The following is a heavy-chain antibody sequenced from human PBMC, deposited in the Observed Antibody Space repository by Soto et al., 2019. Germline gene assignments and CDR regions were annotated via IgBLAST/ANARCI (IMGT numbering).Heavy chain of an antibody. Sequence: QVQLQQSGAGLLKPSETLSLTCAVYGGSFSGCQWSWIRQTQRTGLEWNGESNDSGNIKYNPSLKRRVTISQDTPKQKFSLKMSAVTAEDSAVYYCARGLIPGFGDLSRRGGYSYSVDVGGEGTTVTVSS. J-gene: IGHJ6*03. CDR2: SNDSGNI. D-gene: IGHD3-10*01. CDR1: GGSFSGCQ. V-gene: IGHV4-34*01. CDR3: ARGLIPGFGDLSRRGGYSYSVDV.